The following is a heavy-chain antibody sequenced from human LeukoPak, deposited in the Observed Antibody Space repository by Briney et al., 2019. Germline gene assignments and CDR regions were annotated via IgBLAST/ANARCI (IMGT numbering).Heavy chain of an antibody. V-gene: IGHV4-4*07. CDR3: ARDLGLSLDY. D-gene: IGHD3-16*01. Sequence: SETLSLTCSVSGGSISGYYWTWIRQPAGKGLEWIGRIFSDGSTNYNPSLKSRVTMSVDTSKNQFSLKLSSMTAADAAVYYCARDLGLSLDYWGQGTLVTASS. J-gene: IGHJ4*02. CDR2: IFSDGST. CDR1: GGSISGYY.